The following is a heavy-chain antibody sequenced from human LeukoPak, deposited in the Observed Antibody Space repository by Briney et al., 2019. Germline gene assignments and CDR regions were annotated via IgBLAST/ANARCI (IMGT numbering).Heavy chain of an antibody. CDR3: ARGYCSSTSCPGRFDY. V-gene: IGHV1-46*01. Sequence: ASVKVSFKASGYTFTSYYMHWVRQAPGQGLEWMGIINPSGGSTSYAQKFQGRVTMTRDTSTSTVYMELSSLRSEDTAVYYCARGYCSSTSCPGRFDYWGQGTLVTVSS. D-gene: IGHD2-2*01. CDR2: INPSGGST. J-gene: IGHJ4*02. CDR1: GYTFTSYY.